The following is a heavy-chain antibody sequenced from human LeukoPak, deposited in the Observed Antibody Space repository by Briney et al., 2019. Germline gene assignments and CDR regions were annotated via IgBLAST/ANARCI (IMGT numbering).Heavy chain of an antibody. D-gene: IGHD2-2*01. J-gene: IGHJ4*02. CDR2: INHSGST. V-gene: IGHV4-34*01. CDR3: ARVARCTSCFDVDY. CDR1: GVSFSGYY. Sequence: SETLSFTCAVYGVSFSGYYWSWIRQPPGKGLEWIGEINHSGSTNYNPSLKSRVTISVDTSKNQFSLTLSSVTAADTAVYYCARVARCTSCFDVDYWGQGTLVTVSS.